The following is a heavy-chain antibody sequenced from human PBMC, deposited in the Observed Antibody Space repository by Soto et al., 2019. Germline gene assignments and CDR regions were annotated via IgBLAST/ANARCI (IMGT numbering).Heavy chain of an antibody. CDR3: ARSLYYYDSSGYYAYYFDY. CDR2: IYYSGST. V-gene: IGHV4-59*01. CDR1: GGSISSYY. D-gene: IGHD3-22*01. J-gene: IGHJ4*02. Sequence: SETLSLTCTVSGGSISSYYWSWIRQPPGKGLEWIGYIYYSGSTNYNPSLKSRVTISVDTSKNQFSLKLSSVTAADTAVYYCARSLYYYDSSGYYAYYFDYWGQGTLVTVSS.